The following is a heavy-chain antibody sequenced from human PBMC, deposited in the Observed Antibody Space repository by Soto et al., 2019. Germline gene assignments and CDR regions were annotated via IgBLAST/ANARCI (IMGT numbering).Heavy chain of an antibody. CDR1: GYTFTSYG. D-gene: IGHD2-15*01. J-gene: IGHJ4*02. Sequence: VSVKVSCKASGYTFTSYGISWVRQAPGQGLEGMGWISAYNGNTNYAQKLQGRVTMTTDTSTSTAYMELRSLRSDDTAVYSCERARRVGYCSGGSCVHYFDYWGQGTLVTVSS. CDR2: ISAYNGNT. V-gene: IGHV1-18*01. CDR3: ERARRVGYCSGGSCVHYFDY.